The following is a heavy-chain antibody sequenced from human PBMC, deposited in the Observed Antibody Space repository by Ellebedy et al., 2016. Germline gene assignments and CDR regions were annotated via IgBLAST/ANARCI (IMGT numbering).Heavy chain of an antibody. CDR1: GYTFTSYG. CDR2: ISAYNGNT. V-gene: IGHV1-18*01. J-gene: IGHJ4*02. D-gene: IGHD3-9*01. CDR3: ARVPSFYDILTGFDY. Sequence: ASVKVSXXASGYTFTSYGISWVRQAPGQGLEWMGWISAYNGNTNYAQKLQGRVTMTTDTSTSTAYMELRSLRSDDTAVYYCARVPSFYDILTGFDYWGQGTLVTVSS.